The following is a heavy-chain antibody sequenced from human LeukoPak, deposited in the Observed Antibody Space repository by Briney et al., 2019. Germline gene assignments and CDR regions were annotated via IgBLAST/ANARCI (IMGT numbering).Heavy chain of an antibody. J-gene: IGHJ6*02. CDR2: IYIDGIT. CDR1: GGSIRTDGSY. V-gene: IGHV4-39*02. Sequence: SETLSLTCTVSGGSIRTDGSYWAWIRQPPGKGLEWIGSIYIDGITHYNSSLQSRVTLSIDTSKNHFSLRLTSVTAADTAVFYCARLFTRAWEYRYGMDVWGQGTAVTVPS. CDR3: ARLFTRAWEYRYGMDV. D-gene: IGHD1-26*01.